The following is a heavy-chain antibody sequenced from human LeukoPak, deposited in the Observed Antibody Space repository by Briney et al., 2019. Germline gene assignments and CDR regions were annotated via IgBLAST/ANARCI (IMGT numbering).Heavy chain of an antibody. CDR3: AKDLSWGLDY. V-gene: IGHV3-23*01. CDR2: ICGSGAGT. Sequence: PGGSLRLSCAASGFAFSTYGMSWVRQAPGKGGEWGSPICGSGAGTYYADSMKGRFTISRDNSKNTLYLQINSLRAEDTALYYCAKDLSWGLDYWGLGTMVTVSS. J-gene: IGHJ4*02. CDR1: GFAFSTYG. D-gene: IGHD7-27*01.